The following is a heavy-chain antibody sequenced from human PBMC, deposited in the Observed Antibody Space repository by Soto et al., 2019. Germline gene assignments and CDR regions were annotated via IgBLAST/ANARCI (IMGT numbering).Heavy chain of an antibody. Sequence: EVQLLESGGGLAQPGGSLRLSCTASGFTFGDFPMTWVRQAPGKGLQWVASINDNGKFPFHEDSVKGRFTISRDNSRKTLYLQMNNLTTEDTALYYCAKYRAVAGWSLGQEGVDYWGQGTLVTVSA. CDR1: GFTFGDFP. CDR3: AKYRAVAGWSLGQEGVDY. V-gene: IGHV3-23*01. J-gene: IGHJ4*02. D-gene: IGHD6-19*01. CDR2: INDNGKFP.